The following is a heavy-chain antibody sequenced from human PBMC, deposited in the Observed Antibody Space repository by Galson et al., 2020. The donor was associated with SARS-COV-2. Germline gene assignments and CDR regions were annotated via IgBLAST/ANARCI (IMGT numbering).Heavy chain of an antibody. Sequence: LHGESMKISCAASGFVFSDSPMHWVRQASGKRLEWVGRIRSRTTNNATKYAASVKSRFTISRADSKNTAFLQMNSLKLEDTAVYYCTRVPPNSSSFWDAFDIWGHGTMVTVSS. CDR2: IRSRTTNNAT. V-gene: IGHV3-73*01. J-gene: IGHJ3*02. D-gene: IGHD6-6*01. CDR3: TRVPPNSSSFWDAFDI. CDR1: GFVFSDSP.